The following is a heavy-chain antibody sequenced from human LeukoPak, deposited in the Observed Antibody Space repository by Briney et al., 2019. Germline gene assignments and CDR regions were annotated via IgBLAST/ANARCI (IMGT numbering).Heavy chain of an antibody. D-gene: IGHD3-22*01. V-gene: IGHV3-9*01. J-gene: IGHJ4*02. CDR1: GFTFDDYA. CDR3: ARDQSYYYDSSGYLGY. Sequence: GGSLRLSCEVSGFTFDDYAMRWVRQAPGKGLEWVAGVSGNSDKIGYADSVKGRFTSSRDNAKNSLYLQMNSLRAEDTAVYYCARDQSYYYDSSGYLGYWGQGTLVTVSS. CDR2: VSGNSDKI.